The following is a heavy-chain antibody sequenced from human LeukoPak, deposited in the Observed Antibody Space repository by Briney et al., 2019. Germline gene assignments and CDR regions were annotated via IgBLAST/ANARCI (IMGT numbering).Heavy chain of an antibody. Sequence: SETLSLTCTVSGGSISSGSYYWSWIRQPAGKGLEWIGRIYTSGSTNYNPSLKSRVTISVDTSKNQFSLKRSSVTGADTAVYYCARGSAYGDYVYWGQGTLVTVPS. CDR2: IYTSGST. CDR1: GGSISSGSYY. CDR3: ARGSAYGDYVY. V-gene: IGHV4-61*02. D-gene: IGHD4-17*01. J-gene: IGHJ4*02.